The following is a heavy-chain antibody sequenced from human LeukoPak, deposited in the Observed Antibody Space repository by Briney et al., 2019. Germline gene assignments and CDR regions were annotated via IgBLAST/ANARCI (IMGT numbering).Heavy chain of an antibody. Sequence: PGGSLRLSCGASGLTFSTYAMSWVRQAPGKGLEWVSTISGSGGGTYYADSVKGRFTISRDNSKNTLYLQMNSLTVEDTAVYYCANNGGATSWYYFDHWGQGTLVTVSS. CDR2: ISGSGGGT. CDR3: ANNGGATSWYYFDH. CDR1: GLTFSTYA. D-gene: IGHD2-8*01. J-gene: IGHJ4*02. V-gene: IGHV3-23*01.